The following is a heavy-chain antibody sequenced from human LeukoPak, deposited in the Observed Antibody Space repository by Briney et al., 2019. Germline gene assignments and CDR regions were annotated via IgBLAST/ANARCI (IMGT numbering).Heavy chain of an antibody. CDR2: ISGSGGST. CDR1: GFTFSSYA. J-gene: IGHJ4*02. Sequence: GGSLRLSCAASGFTFSSYAMSWVRQAPGKGLEWVSAISGSGGSTYHADSVKGRFTISRDNSKNTLYLQMNSLRAEDTAVYYCAKGARGYSDGFYFDYWGQGTLVTVSS. D-gene: IGHD2-15*01. V-gene: IGHV3-23*01. CDR3: AKGARGYSDGFYFDY.